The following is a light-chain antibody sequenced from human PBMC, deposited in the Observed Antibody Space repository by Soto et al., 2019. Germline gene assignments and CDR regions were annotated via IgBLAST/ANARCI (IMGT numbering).Light chain of an antibody. Sequence: QSALTQPASVSGSPGQSITISCTRTSSDVGSFNLVSWYQRHPGKAPKLMIYEVSKRPSGVSNRFSGSKSANTASLTISGLQAEDEADYYCCSYAGSGTFPYVFGTGTKVTVL. J-gene: IGLJ1*01. V-gene: IGLV2-23*02. CDR2: EVS. CDR3: CSYAGSGTFPYV. CDR1: SSDVGSFNL.